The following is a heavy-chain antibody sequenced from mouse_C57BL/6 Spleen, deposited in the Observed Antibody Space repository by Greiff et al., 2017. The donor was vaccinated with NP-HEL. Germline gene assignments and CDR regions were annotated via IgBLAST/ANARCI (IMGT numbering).Heavy chain of an antibody. D-gene: IGHD1-1*01. Sequence: QVQLQQPGAELVKPGASVKLSCKASGYTFTSYWMHWVKQRPGQGLEWIGMIHPNSGSTNYNEKFKSKATLTVDKSSSTAYMQLSSLTSEDSAVYYCAREGLYYGSRYFDVWGTGTTVTVSS. CDR3: AREGLYYGSRYFDV. CDR2: IHPNSGST. CDR1: GYTFTSYW. J-gene: IGHJ1*03. V-gene: IGHV1-64*01.